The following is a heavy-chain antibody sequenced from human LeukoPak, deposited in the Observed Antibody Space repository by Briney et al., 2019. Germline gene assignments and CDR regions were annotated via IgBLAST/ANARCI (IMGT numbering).Heavy chain of an antibody. Sequence: GGSLRLSCAASGFTVSSKFMSWVRQAPGKGLEWVSTLYSNGNTYYADSVKGRFTISRDNSKNTLSLQMNSLRAEDTAVYYCARNYYDGSAYYSYYEYWGQGTLVTVSS. J-gene: IGHJ4*02. CDR2: LYSNGNT. D-gene: IGHD3-22*01. CDR3: ARNYYDGSAYYSYYEY. CDR1: GFTVSSKF. V-gene: IGHV3-53*01.